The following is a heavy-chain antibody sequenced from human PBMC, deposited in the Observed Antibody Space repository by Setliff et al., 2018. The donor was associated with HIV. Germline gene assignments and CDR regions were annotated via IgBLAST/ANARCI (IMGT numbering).Heavy chain of an antibody. Sequence: ASVKVSCKASGGTFSSSAISWVRQAPGQGLEWMGGIIPILGIANYAQKFQGRVTITADKSTSTAYMELSSLRSEATAVYYCARDLTGEDAFDIWGQGTMVTVSS. CDR3: ARDLTGEDAFDI. D-gene: IGHD7-27*01. CDR2: IIPILGIA. V-gene: IGHV1-69*10. J-gene: IGHJ3*02. CDR1: GGTFSSSA.